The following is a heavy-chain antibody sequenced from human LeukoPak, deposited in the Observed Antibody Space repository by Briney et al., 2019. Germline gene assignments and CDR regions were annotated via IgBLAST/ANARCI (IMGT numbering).Heavy chain of an antibody. D-gene: IGHD4-17*01. CDR2: IITIFGTA. Sequence: GASVKVSCKASGGTFSSYAISWVRQAPGQGLEWMGGIITIFGTANYAQKFQGRVTITADKSTSTAYMELGSLRSEDTAVYYCARGQVTTSAPGHYYYMDVWGKGTTVTVSS. J-gene: IGHJ6*03. V-gene: IGHV1-69*06. CDR1: GGTFSSYA. CDR3: ARGQVTTSAPGHYYYMDV.